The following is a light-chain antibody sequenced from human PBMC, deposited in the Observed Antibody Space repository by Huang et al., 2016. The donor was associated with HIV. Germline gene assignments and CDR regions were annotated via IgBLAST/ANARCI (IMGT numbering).Light chain of an antibody. CDR1: QDINNF. J-gene: IGKJ3*01. CDR3: QQYDNNPFT. Sequence: DIQMTQSPSSLSASVGDRVNITGQASQDINNFLNWYQHKPWKAPKLLIYDASNLESVVPSMFIGNISGANFIFTINSLQPEDIATYYCQQYDNNPFTFGPGTKVNIK. V-gene: IGKV1-33*01. CDR2: DAS.